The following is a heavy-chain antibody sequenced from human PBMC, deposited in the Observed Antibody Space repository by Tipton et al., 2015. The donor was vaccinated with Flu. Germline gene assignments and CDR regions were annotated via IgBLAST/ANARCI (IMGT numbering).Heavy chain of an antibody. Sequence: GSLRLSCAASGFTFSTYEMNWVRQAPGKGLEWVSYISSSGSDVYYADSVKGRFTISRDNAKNSLYLQMNSLRAEDTAVYYCARDDKGVRANVFDYWGQGTLVTVSS. CDR1: GFTFSTYE. V-gene: IGHV3-48*03. D-gene: IGHD3-10*01. CDR2: ISSSGSDV. CDR3: ARDDKGVRANVFDY. J-gene: IGHJ4*02.